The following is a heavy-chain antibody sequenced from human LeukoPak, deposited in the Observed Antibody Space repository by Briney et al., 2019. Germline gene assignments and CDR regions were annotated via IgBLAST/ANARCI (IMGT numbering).Heavy chain of an antibody. CDR1: GGSISSYY. V-gene: IGHV4-59*01. CDR3: ARGRANDY. Sequence: SSETLSLNCTVSGGSISSYYWSWIRQPPGKGLERIGYIYYSGSTNYNPSLKSRVTISVDASKNQFSLKLSSVTAADTAVYYCARGRANDYWGQGTLVTVSS. CDR2: IYYSGST. J-gene: IGHJ4*02.